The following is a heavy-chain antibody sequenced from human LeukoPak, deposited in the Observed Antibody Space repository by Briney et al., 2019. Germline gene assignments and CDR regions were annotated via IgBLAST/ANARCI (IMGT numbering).Heavy chain of an antibody. CDR2: ISAYNGNT. J-gene: IGHJ4*02. D-gene: IGHD1-26*01. V-gene: IGHV1-18*01. Sequence: ASVKVSCKASGYTFTSYGISWVRQAPGQGLEWMGWISAYNGNTNYAQKLQGRVTITTGTSTSTAYMELRSLRSDDTAVYYCARVSRELTSFDYWGQGTLVTVSS. CDR3: ARVSRELTSFDY. CDR1: GYTFTSYG.